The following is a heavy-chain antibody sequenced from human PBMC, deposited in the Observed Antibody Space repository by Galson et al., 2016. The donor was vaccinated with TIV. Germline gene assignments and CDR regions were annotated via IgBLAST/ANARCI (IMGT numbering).Heavy chain of an antibody. CDR1: GYTFSNFA. J-gene: IGHJ4*02. D-gene: IGHD6-19*01. CDR2: MSAYSGAS. CDR3: ARYSSMSSRRFDY. V-gene: IGHV1-18*01. Sequence: SVKVSCKASGYTFSNFAITWVRQAPGKGLEWMGYMSAYSGASNYAQEFQGRVTITTDTSKSTADMEVRNLRFDDTAVYYCARYSSMSSRRFDYWGQGTLVTVSS.